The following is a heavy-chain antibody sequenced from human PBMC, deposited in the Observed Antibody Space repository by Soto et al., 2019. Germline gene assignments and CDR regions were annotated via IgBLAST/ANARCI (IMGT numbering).Heavy chain of an antibody. D-gene: IGHD3-3*01. CDR3: AKLYDFWSGPPVSSNWFDP. J-gene: IGHJ5*02. Sequence: GGSLRLSCAASGFTFSSYGMHWVRQAPGKGLEWVAVISYDGSNKYYADSVKGRFTISRDNSKNTLYLQMNSLRPEDTAVYYCAKLYDFWSGPPVSSNWFDPWGQGTLVTVSS. CDR2: ISYDGSNK. V-gene: IGHV3-30*18. CDR1: GFTFSSYG.